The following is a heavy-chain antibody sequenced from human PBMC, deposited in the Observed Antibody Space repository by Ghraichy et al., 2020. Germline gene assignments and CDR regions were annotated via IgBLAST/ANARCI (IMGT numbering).Heavy chain of an antibody. CDR3: ARVAYSSGWYYYYGLDV. CDR1: GFTFSNFW. Sequence: GGSLRLSCAASGFTFSNFWMHWVRQAPGKGLVWVSRINSDGSSTSYADSVKGRFTISRDNAENTLYLQMNSLSAEDTAVYYCARVAYSSGWYYYYGLDVWGQGTTVTVSS. V-gene: IGHV3-74*01. CDR2: INSDGSST. J-gene: IGHJ6*02. D-gene: IGHD6-19*01.